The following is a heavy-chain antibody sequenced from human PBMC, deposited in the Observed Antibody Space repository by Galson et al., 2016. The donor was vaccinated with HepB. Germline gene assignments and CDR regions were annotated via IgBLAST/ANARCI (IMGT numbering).Heavy chain of an antibody. CDR3: TRVHREGIAAAGLQI. J-gene: IGHJ4*02. CDR1: GFPFSNYW. V-gene: IGHV3-74*01. D-gene: IGHD6-13*01. Sequence: SLRLSCAASGFPFSNYWMHRVRQAPGKGPVWVSRINSDGSSTTYADSVKGRFTISRDNAKNTLYLQMNSLRAEDTALYYCTRVHREGIAAAGLQIWGQGTLVVVSS. CDR2: INSDGSST.